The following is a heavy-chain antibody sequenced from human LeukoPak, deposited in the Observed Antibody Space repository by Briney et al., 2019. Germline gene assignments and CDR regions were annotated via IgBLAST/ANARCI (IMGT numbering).Heavy chain of an antibody. V-gene: IGHV3-48*01. CDR2: ISSSSSTI. D-gene: IGHD2-2*01. CDR1: GFTFSSYS. Sequence: GGSLRLSCAASGFTFSSYSMNWVRQAPGKGLEWVSYISSSSSTIYYADSVKGRFTISRDNAKNSLYLQMNSLRAEDTAVYYCAKDAPVNIVVVPAANSRGQGTLVTVSS. CDR3: AKDAPVNIVVVPAANS. J-gene: IGHJ4*02.